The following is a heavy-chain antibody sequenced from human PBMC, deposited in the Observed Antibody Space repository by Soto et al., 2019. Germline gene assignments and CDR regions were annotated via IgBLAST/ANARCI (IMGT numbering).Heavy chain of an antibody. CDR3: ARSASGNSFFEF. CDR1: GASVSSSDW. D-gene: IGHD6-19*01. J-gene: IGHJ4*02. Sequence: PSETLSLTCAVSGASVSSSDWWSWVRQPPGNGLEWIGEIYHGGTTNYNPSLKSRVTLSVDKSKNQFSLSLTSATAADTAVYYCARSASGNSFFEFWGQGTLVTVSS. V-gene: IGHV4-4*02. CDR2: IYHGGTT.